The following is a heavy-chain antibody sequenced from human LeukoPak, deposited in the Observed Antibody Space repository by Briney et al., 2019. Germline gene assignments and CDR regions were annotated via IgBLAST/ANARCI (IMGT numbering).Heavy chain of an antibody. V-gene: IGHV4-38-2*02. CDR1: GYSINSGYY. D-gene: IGHD2-21*01. Sequence: SGTLSLTCTVSGYSINSGYYWVWIRQPPGKGLEWIGSIYRSGSTSYNPSLKSRVTISVDTSKNQFSLKVSSVTAADTAVYYCARGDCSGSICYSPMDVWGTGTTVTVSS. J-gene: IGHJ6*03. CDR2: IYRSGST. CDR3: ARGDCSGSICYSPMDV.